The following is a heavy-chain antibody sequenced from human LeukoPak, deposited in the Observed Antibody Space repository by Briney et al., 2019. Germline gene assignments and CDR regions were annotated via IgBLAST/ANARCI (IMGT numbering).Heavy chain of an antibody. CDR1: GFTFDDYA. CDR3: XXXLHPSMIVVLFDI. V-gene: IGHV3-9*01. D-gene: IGHD3-22*01. CDR2: ISWNSGSI. Sequence: PGGSLRLSCAASGFTFDDYAMHWVRQAPGKGLEWVSGISWNSGSIGYADSVKGRFTISRDNAKNSLYLQMNSLRAEDTALYYXXXXLHPSMIVVLFDIWGQGTMVTVSS. J-gene: IGHJ3*02.